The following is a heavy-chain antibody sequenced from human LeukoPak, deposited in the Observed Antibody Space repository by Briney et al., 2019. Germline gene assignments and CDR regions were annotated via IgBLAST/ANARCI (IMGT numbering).Heavy chain of an antibody. Sequence: PGGSLRLSCAASGFTVSSNYMSWVRQAPGKGLEWVSVIYSGGSTYYADSVKGRFTISRDNSKNTLYLQMNSLRAEDTAVYYCAREQTTPISGSVDYWGQGTLVTVSS. CDR1: GFTVSSNY. V-gene: IGHV3-53*01. CDR2: IYSGGST. D-gene: IGHD1-26*01. CDR3: AREQTTPISGSVDY. J-gene: IGHJ4*02.